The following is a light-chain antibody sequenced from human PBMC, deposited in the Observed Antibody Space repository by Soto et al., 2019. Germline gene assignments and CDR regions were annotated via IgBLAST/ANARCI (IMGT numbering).Light chain of an antibody. J-gene: IGKJ4*01. CDR1: HSVRND. Sequence: EIVLTQSPATLSLSPGERATLSCRASHSVRNDLVWYHQKPGQAPRVLIYSASNRATGIPARFSGSGSGTAFLLTISSREPEDFAVYYCQRRTNWPPTFGGGTKVEMK. V-gene: IGKV3-11*01. CDR3: QRRTNWPPT. CDR2: SAS.